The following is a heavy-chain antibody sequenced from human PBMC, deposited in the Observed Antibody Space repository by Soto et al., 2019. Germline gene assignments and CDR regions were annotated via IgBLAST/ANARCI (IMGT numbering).Heavy chain of an antibody. CDR2: ISAYNGNT. J-gene: IGHJ4*02. Sequence: QVQLVQSGAEVKKPGASVKVSCKASGYTFTSYGISWVRQAPGQGLEWMGWISAYNGNTNYAQKLQGRVTMTTDTSTSTAYRELRSLRSDDTAVYYCAREGGYYDSSGYYNYWGQGTLVTVSS. D-gene: IGHD3-22*01. V-gene: IGHV1-18*01. CDR3: AREGGYYDSSGYYNY. CDR1: GYTFTSYG.